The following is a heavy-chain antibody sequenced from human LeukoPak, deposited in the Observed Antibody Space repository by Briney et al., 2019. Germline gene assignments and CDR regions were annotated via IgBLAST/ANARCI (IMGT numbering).Heavy chain of an antibody. CDR1: GGSFSGHD. V-gene: IGHV4-34*01. CDR3: ARVVVVPTAIYYYYYGMDV. CDR2: IKHSGST. J-gene: IGHJ6*02. D-gene: IGHD2-2*01. Sequence: SETLSLTCAVYGGSFSGHDWSRIRQPPGMGLEWIGEIKHSGSTTYTPSLKSRVTISVDTSKKQFSLKLTSVTAADTAVYYCARVVVVPTAIYYYYYGMDVWGRGTPVTVSS.